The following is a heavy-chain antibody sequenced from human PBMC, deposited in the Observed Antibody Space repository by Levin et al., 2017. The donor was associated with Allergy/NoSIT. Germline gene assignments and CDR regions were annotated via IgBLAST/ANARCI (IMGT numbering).Heavy chain of an antibody. CDR2: ITSSSRHI. J-gene: IGHJ6*02. Sequence: PGGSLRLSCAASGFTFSTYSMNWVRQAPGKGLEWVSSITSSSRHIYYADSVKGRFTISRDNAKNSLYLQMNSLRAEDTAVYYCARVILCYDSSGLGLDYYGMDVWGQGTTVTVSS. D-gene: IGHD3-22*01. CDR1: GFTFSTYS. CDR3: ARVILCYDSSGLGLDYYGMDV. V-gene: IGHV3-21*01.